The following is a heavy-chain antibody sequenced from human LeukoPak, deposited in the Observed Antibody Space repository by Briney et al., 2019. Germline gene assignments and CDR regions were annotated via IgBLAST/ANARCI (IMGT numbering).Heavy chain of an antibody. J-gene: IGHJ3*01. V-gene: IGHV4-4*07. CDR3: ARAFTIFGAGGFDV. CDR1: GDSINNYN. D-gene: IGHD3-3*01. CDR2: IYVTGNT. Sequence: ASETLSLTCTISGDSINNYNWNWIRQPAGKGLEWIGRIYVTGNTNYNPSLKSRVAMSVDTSKNHFSLRLTSVTAADTAVYYCARAFTIFGAGGFDVWGQGTFVTVSS.